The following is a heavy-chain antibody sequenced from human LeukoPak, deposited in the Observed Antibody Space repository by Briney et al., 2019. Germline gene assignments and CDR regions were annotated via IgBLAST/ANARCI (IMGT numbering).Heavy chain of an antibody. Sequence: PSQTLSLTCTVPGGTINSGEHYWGWIRQPPGKGLEWIGEINHSGSTNYNPSLKSRVTISVDTSKNQFSLKLSSVTAADTAVYYCARAGRNDFWSGYYTSWFDPWGQGTLVTVSS. CDR2: INHSGST. CDR3: ARAGRNDFWSGYYTSWFDP. J-gene: IGHJ5*02. D-gene: IGHD3-3*01. V-gene: IGHV4-39*07. CDR1: GGTINSGEHY.